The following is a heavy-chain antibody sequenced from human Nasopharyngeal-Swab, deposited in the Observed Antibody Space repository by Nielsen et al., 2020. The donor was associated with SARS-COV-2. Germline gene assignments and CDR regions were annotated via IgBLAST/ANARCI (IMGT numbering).Heavy chain of an antibody. CDR3: ASSSGWRDY. J-gene: IGHJ4*02. Sequence: WIRQPPGKGLEWVANIKQDGSEKYYVDSVKGRFTIPRDNAKNSLYLQMNSLRAEDTAVYCCASSSGWRDYWGQGTLVTVSS. CDR2: IKQDGSEK. V-gene: IGHV3-7*01. D-gene: IGHD6-19*01.